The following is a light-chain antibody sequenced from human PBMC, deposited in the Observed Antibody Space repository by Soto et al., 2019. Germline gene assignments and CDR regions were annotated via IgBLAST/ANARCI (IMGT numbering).Light chain of an antibody. CDR1: HSNVGVNA. J-gene: IGLJ1*01. CDR2: TDD. CDR3: QSYDSSLSGYV. V-gene: IGLV1-44*01. Sequence: QSALTQPPSASGTPGQGVVISCSGSHSNVGVNAISWYQHLPGMAPRLLLHTDDQRPSGIPDRFSGSHSGTSASLAISRLQSEDEGHYYCQSYDSSLSGYVFGTGTKLTVL.